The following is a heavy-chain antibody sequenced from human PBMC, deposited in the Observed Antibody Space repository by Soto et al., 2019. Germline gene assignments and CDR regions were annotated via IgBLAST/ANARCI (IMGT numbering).Heavy chain of an antibody. CDR3: ARHSLALRKNNWFDP. Sequence: SETLSLTCTVSGDSIISSDFYWGWVRQPPGKGLEWIGSIFYLGSSYYNPSLKSRVTMSVDTSKNQFSLRLRSVTAADTALYFCARHSLALRKNNWFDPWGQGIMVTV. J-gene: IGHJ5*02. CDR1: GDSIISSDFY. CDR2: IFYLGSS. D-gene: IGHD3-3*02. V-gene: IGHV4-39*01.